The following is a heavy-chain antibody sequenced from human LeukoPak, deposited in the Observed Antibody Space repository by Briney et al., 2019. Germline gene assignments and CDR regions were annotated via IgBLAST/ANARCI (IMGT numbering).Heavy chain of an antibody. V-gene: IGHV3-30-3*01. D-gene: IGHD6-13*01. J-gene: IGHJ6*02. CDR2: ISYDGSNK. CDR1: GFTFSSYA. Sequence: PGGSLRLSCAASGFTFSSYAMHWVRQAPGKGLEWVAVISYDGSNKYYADSVKGRFTISRDNSKNTLYLQMNSLRAEDTAVYYCARDMPPLAAGTHYYGMDVWGQGTTVTVSS. CDR3: ARDMPPLAAGTHYYGMDV.